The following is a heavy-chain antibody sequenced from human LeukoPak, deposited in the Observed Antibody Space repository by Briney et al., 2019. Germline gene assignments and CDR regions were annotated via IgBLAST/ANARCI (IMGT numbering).Heavy chain of an antibody. Sequence: KPSETLSLTCTVSGYSISSGYYWGWIRQPPGKGLEWIGSIYHSGSTYYNPSLKSRVTMSVDTSKNQFSLKLSSVTAADTAVYYCARGSHWNQLHYFDYWGQGTLVTVSS. V-gene: IGHV4-38-2*02. J-gene: IGHJ4*02. CDR2: IYHSGST. CDR3: ARGSHWNQLHYFDY. D-gene: IGHD1-1*01. CDR1: GYSISSGYY.